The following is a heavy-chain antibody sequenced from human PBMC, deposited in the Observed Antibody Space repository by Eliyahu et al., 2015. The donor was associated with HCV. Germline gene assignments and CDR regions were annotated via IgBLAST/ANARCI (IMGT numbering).Heavy chain of an antibody. V-gene: IGHV4-34*01. J-gene: IGHJ5*02. Sequence: QVQLQQWGAGLLKPSETLSLTCAVYGGSFSGYFWSWIRQPPGKGLEWIGEINHSGGTSYNPSLKSRVTISVDTSKNQFSLNLRSVTAADTAVYYCARAGIGADVTEFRRWFDPWGQGTLVTVSS. CDR1: GGSFSGYF. CDR3: ARAGIGADVTEFRRWFDP. D-gene: IGHD6-13*01. CDR2: INHSGGT.